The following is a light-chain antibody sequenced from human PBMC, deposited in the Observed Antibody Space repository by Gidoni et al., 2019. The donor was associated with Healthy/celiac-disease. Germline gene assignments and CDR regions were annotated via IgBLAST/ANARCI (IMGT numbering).Light chain of an antibody. CDR1: SSNIGAGYD. CDR2: GNS. V-gene: IGLV1-40*01. CDR3: QSYDSSLSGSGV. J-gene: IGLJ3*02. Sequence: QSVLTQPPSVSGAPGQRVPISCTGSSSNIGAGYDVHWYQQLPGTAPKLLIYGNSNRPSGVPDRFSGSKSGTSASLAITGLQAEDEADYYCQSYDSSLSGSGVFGRGTKLTVL.